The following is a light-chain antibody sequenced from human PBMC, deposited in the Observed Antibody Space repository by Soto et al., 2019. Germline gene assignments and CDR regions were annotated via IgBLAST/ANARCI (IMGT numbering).Light chain of an antibody. CDR3: AAWDDSLNGPV. V-gene: IGLV1-44*01. CDR1: SSNIGRNA. J-gene: IGLJ2*01. CDR2: RNN. Sequence: QSVLTQPPSASGTPGQRATISCSGSSSNIGRNAVNWYQQLPGTAPKLLIYRNNQRPSGVPDRFSGSKSGTSASLAISGLQSEDEADYYCAAWDDSLNGPVFVGGTKVTVL.